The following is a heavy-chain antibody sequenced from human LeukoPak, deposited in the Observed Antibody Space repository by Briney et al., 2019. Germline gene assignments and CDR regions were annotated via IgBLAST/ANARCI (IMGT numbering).Heavy chain of an antibody. CDR3: ARDRYCSGGSCYSPSLTGYFQH. V-gene: IGHV3-33*01. J-gene: IGHJ1*01. CDR2: IWYDGSNK. D-gene: IGHD2-15*01. Sequence: GRSLRLSCAASRFTFSSYGMHWVRQAPGKGLEWVAVIWYDGSNKYYADSVKGRFTISRDNSKNTLYLQMNSLRAEDTAVYYCARDRYCSGGSCYSPSLTGYFQHWGQGILVTVSS. CDR1: RFTFSSYG.